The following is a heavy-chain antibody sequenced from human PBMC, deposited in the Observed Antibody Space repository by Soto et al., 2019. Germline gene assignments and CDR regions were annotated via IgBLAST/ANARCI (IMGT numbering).Heavy chain of an antibody. CDR1: GFTFSDHY. D-gene: IGHD6-13*01. J-gene: IGHJ3*02. CDR3: ARARAAAGSNDAFDI. Sequence: EVQLVESEGGLVQPGGSLRLSCAASGFTFSDHYMDWVRQAPGKGLEWVGRTRNKANSYTTEYAASVKGRFTISRDDSKNSLYLQMNSLKTEDTAVYYCARARAAAGSNDAFDIWGQGTMVTVSS. CDR2: TRNKANSYTT. V-gene: IGHV3-72*01.